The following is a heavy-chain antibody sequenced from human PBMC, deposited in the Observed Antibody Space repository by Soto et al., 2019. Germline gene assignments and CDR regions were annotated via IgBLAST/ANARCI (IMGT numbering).Heavy chain of an antibody. J-gene: IGHJ3*02. CDR2: INHSGST. D-gene: IGHD6-6*01. Sequence: QVQLQQWGAGLLKPSETLSLTCAVYGGSFSGYYWSGIRQPPGKGLEWIGEINHSGSTNYNPSLKSRVTISVDTSKNQFSLKLSSVTAADTAVYYCARPIQKSIAARRCAFDIWGQGTMVTVSS. V-gene: IGHV4-34*01. CDR3: ARPIQKSIAARRCAFDI. CDR1: GGSFSGYY.